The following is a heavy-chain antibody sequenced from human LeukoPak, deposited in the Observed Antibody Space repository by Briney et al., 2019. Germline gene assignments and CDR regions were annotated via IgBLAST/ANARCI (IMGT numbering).Heavy chain of an antibody. CDR3: AREAGGFDI. J-gene: IGHJ3*02. CDR1: GFIFSNYW. D-gene: IGHD4-23*01. CDR2: INSDGSST. V-gene: IGHV3-74*01. Sequence: PGGSLRLSCAASGFIFSNYWMHWVRQAPGKGLVWVSRINSDGSSTIYADSVKGRFTISRDNAKNTLYLQMNSLRAEGTAVYYCAREAGGFDIWGQGTMVTVSS.